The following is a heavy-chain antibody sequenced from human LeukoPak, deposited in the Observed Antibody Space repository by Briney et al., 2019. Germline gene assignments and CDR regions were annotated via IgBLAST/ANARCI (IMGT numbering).Heavy chain of an antibody. D-gene: IGHD6-6*01. CDR2: IIPIFGTA. J-gene: IGHJ6*03. CDR1: GGTFSSYA. V-gene: IGHV1-69*01. Sequence: SVKVSCKASGGTFSSYAISWVRQAPGQGLEWMGGIIPIFGTANYAQKFQGRVTITADESTSTAYMELRSLRSEDTAVYYCARDSGAARPPGGYYYYYMDVWGKGTTVTVSS. CDR3: ARDSGAARPPGGYYYYYMDV.